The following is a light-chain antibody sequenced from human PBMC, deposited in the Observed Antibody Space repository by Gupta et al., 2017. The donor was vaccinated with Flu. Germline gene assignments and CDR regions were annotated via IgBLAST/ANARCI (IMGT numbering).Light chain of an antibody. CDR2: QDS. CDR3: QAWDSSTGGV. V-gene: IGLV3-1*01. CDR1: KLGDKF. Sequence: SGDKLGDKFACWYQQKPGQSPVLYNYQDSKRPSGIPVRFSGYNSGNTATLTISGTQAMDEADYYCQAWDSSTGGVFGTGTKVTVL. J-gene: IGLJ1*01.